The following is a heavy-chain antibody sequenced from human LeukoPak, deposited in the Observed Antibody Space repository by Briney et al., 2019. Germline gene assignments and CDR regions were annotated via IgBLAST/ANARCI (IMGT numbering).Heavy chain of an antibody. CDR2: IYYSGTT. CDR1: GGSIDSGTYY. D-gene: IGHD5-18*01. J-gene: IGHJ3*02. Sequence: SETLSLTCTVSGGSIDSGTYYWGWIRQPPGQGLEWIGSIYYSGTTYYSPSLKSRVTMSIDTSKNQFSLKLSSVTAADTAVYYCARLGKLTGYSYGWDAFDIWGQGTMVTVSS. CDR3: ARLGKLTGYSYGWDAFDI. V-gene: IGHV4-39*07.